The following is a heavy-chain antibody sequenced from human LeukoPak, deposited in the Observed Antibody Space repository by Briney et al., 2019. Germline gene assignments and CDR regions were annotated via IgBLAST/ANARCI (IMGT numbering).Heavy chain of an antibody. Sequence: PSETLSLTCAVYGGSFSGYYWSWIRQPPGKGLEWIGEINHSGSTNYNPSLKSRVTISIDTSKNQLSLKLSSVTAADTAVYYCARDLGSSWAQWGQGTLVTVSS. CDR2: INHSGST. CDR1: GGSFSGYY. J-gene: IGHJ4*02. D-gene: IGHD6-13*01. V-gene: IGHV4-34*01. CDR3: ARDLGSSWAQ.